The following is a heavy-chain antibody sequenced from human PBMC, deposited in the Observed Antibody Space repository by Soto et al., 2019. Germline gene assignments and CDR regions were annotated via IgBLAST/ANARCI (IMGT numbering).Heavy chain of an antibody. V-gene: IGHV1-18*01. J-gene: IGHJ4*02. CDR2: ISAYNGNT. Sequence: QVQLVQSGAEVKKPGASVKVSCKASGYTFTSYGISWVRQAPGQGLEWMGWISAYNGNTNYAQKLQGRVTMTTDTPTSTGYMELRSLRSDDTAVYYCASNKGPDYFDYWGQGTLVTVSS. CDR1: GYTFTSYG. CDR3: ASNKGPDYFDY.